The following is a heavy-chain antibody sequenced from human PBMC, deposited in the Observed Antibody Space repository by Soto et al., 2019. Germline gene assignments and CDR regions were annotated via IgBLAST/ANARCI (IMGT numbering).Heavy chain of an antibody. CDR3: ERTSVDYYYCYGMDV. CDR2: IWYDGSNK. D-gene: IGHD2-15*01. Sequence: QVQLVESGGGVVQPGRSLRLSCAASGFTFSSYGMHWVRQAPGKGLEWVAVIWYDGSNKYYADSVKGRFTISRDNSKNTLYMQMNSMRAEDTAVYYCERTSVDYYYCYGMDVWGQGTTVTVSS. V-gene: IGHV3-33*01. J-gene: IGHJ6*02. CDR1: GFTFSSYG.